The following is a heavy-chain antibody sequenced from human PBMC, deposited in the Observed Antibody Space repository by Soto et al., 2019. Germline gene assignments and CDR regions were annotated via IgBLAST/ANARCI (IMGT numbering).Heavy chain of an antibody. Sequence: AGVKVSCKAYGYTFSGFCMHWARQAPGQGLERMGWINPNSGGTKSAEKFQGRVTMTRDTSISTAYMELSRLTSDDTAVYYGASAAVTGTAGLAFWGQGTHVTVSS. CDR2: INPNSGGT. V-gene: IGHV1-2*02. CDR1: GYTFSGFC. CDR3: ASAAVTGTAGLAF. J-gene: IGHJ4*02. D-gene: IGHD6-19*01.